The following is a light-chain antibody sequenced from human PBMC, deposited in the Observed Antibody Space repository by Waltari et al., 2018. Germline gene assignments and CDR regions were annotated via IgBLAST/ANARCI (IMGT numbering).Light chain of an antibody. CDR2: EGS. Sequence: QSALTQPASVSGSPGQSITISCTGTSSDVGTYNLVSWYQHHPGQAPQRIIYEGSQRASGVSDRFSGSKSGNAASRTISGLQAEDEADYYCFSYAGRATGVFGGGTKLTVL. J-gene: IGLJ2*01. CDR3: FSYAGRATGV. V-gene: IGLV2-23*01. CDR1: SSDVGTYNL.